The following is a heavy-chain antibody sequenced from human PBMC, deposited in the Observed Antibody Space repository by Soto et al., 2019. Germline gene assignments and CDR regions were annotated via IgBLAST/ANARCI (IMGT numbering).Heavy chain of an antibody. D-gene: IGHD1-26*01. CDR2: IDGDTGDT. J-gene: IGHJ6*02. V-gene: IGHV1-2*04. CDR3: ARTPNNGRRGVYGMDV. Sequence: QVQLVQSGAEAKKPGASLKVSCQASGYTFSDHYIHWVRQAPGQGLEWMGWIDGDTGDTKYAQKFQGWVTMTRDTAINTAYMELSRLESADTAVYYCARTPNNGRRGVYGMDVWGQGTTVAVSS. CDR1: GYTFSDHY.